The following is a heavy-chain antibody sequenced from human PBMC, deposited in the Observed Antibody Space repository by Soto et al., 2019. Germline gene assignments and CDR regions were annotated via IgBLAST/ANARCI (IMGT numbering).Heavy chain of an antibody. V-gene: IGHV4-34*01. CDR1: GGSFSGYY. CDR3: ARELTGIKLGYYFDY. D-gene: IGHD3-10*01. J-gene: IGHJ4*02. Sequence: SETLSLTCAVYGGSFSGYYWSWIRQPPGKGLEWIGEINHSGSTNYNPSLKSLVTISVDTSKNQFSLKLSSVTAADTAVYYCARELTGIKLGYYFDYWGQGTLVTVSS. CDR2: INHSGST.